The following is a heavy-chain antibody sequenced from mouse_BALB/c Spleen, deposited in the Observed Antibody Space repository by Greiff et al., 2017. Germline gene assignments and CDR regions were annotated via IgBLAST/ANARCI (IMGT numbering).Heavy chain of an antibody. D-gene: IGHD3-3*01. CDR2: IYPGSGST. CDR1: GYTFTSYW. J-gene: IGHJ2*01. CDR3: TREAGRGDY. V-gene: IGHV1S22*01. Sequence: LKQPGSELVRPGASVKLSCKASGYTFTSYWMHWVKQRPGQGLEWIGNIYPGSGSTNYDEKFKSKATLTVDTSSSTAYMQLSSLTSEDSAVYYCTREAGRGDYWGQGTTLTVSS.